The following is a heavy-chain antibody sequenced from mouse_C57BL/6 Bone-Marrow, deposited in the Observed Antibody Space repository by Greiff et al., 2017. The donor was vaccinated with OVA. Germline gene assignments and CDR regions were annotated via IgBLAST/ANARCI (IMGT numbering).Heavy chain of an antibody. Sequence: EVKVVESGGGLVKPGGSLKLSCAASGFTFSDYYMYWVRQTPEKRLEWVAYISNGGGSTYYPDTVKGRITISRDNAKNTLYLQMSRLKSEDTAMYYCARHVDDWGQGTSVTVSS. CDR2: ISNGGGST. V-gene: IGHV5-12*01. CDR3: ARHVDD. J-gene: IGHJ4*01. CDR1: GFTFSDYY.